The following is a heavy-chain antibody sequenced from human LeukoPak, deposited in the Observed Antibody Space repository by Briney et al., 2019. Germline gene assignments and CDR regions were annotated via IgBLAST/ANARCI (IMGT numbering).Heavy chain of an antibody. J-gene: IGHJ4*02. CDR2: ISYDGSNK. Sequence: GGSLRLSCAASGFTFSSYAMHWVRQAPGKGLGWVAVISYDGSNKYYADSVKGRFTISRDNSKNTLYLQMNSLRAEDTAVYCCARDKPYFDYWGQGTLVTVSS. V-gene: IGHV3-30-3*01. CDR3: ARDKPYFDY. CDR1: GFTFSSYA.